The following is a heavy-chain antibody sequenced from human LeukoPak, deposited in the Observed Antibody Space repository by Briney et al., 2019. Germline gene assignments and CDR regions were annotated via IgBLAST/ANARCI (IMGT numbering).Heavy chain of an antibody. J-gene: IGHJ4*02. Sequence: ASVKVSCKASGYTFTSYGISWVRQAPGQGLEWMGWISAYNGNTNYAQKLQGRVTMTTDTSTSTAYMELRSLRSDDTAVYYCARGRYYYDSSGYPNHDYWGQGTLVTVSS. CDR1: GYTFTSYG. V-gene: IGHV1-18*01. CDR3: ARGRYYYDSSGYPNHDY. D-gene: IGHD3-22*01. CDR2: ISAYNGNT.